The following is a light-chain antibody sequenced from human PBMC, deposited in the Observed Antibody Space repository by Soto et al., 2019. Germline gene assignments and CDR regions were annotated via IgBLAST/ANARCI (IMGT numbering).Light chain of an antibody. CDR1: QSVTSRY. J-gene: IGKJ2*01. Sequence: EIVLTQSPGTLSLSPGERATLSCKASQSVTSRYLAWYQQKPGQAPRLLIYGASSRATGIPDRFSGSGSGTDFTLTISRLEPEEFAVYFCQQYNNSPEYNFGQGTKLEIK. CDR3: QQYNNSPEYN. CDR2: GAS. V-gene: IGKV3-20*01.